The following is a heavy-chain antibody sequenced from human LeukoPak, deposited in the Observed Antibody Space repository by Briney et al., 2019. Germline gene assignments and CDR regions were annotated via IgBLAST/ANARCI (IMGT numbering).Heavy chain of an antibody. CDR2: TSSSSSYT. V-gene: IGHV3-11*06. Sequence: TAGGSLRLSCAASGFTFSDYYMSWIRQAPGKGLEWVSYTSSSSSYTNYADSVKGRFTISRDNAKNSLYLQMNSLRAEDTAVYYCARTGGYCSGGSRYPNWFDPWGQGTLVTVSS. J-gene: IGHJ5*02. CDR1: GFTFSDYY. CDR3: ARTGGYCSGGSRYPNWFDP. D-gene: IGHD2-15*01.